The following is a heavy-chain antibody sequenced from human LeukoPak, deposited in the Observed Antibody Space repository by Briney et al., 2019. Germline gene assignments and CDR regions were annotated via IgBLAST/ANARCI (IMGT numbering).Heavy chain of an antibody. D-gene: IGHD3-9*01. CDR3: ARVRLGANYDILGVRYYMDV. V-gene: IGHV4-39*01. CDR1: GGSISSSSYY. CDR2: IYYTGST. J-gene: IGHJ6*03. Sequence: SETLSLTCTVSGGSISSSSYYWGWIRQPPGTGLEWIGCIYYTGSTYYNPSLKSRVTISVDTSKNQFSLKLSSVTAADTAAYYCARVRLGANYDILGVRYYMDVWGKGTTITISS.